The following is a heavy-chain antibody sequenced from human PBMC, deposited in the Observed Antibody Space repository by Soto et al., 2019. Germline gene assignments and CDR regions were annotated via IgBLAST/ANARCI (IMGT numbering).Heavy chain of an antibody. CDR3: ARDFYETRYSSSTNWFDP. Sequence: PSQTLSLTCAISGDSVSSNSAAWNWIRQSPSRGLEWLGRTYYRSKWYNDHAVSVKSRITINPDTSKNQFSLQLNSVTPEDTAVYYCARDFYETRYSSSTNWFDPWGQGTLVTVSS. CDR2: TYYRSKWYN. D-gene: IGHD6-6*01. CDR1: GDSVSSNSAA. V-gene: IGHV6-1*01. J-gene: IGHJ5*02.